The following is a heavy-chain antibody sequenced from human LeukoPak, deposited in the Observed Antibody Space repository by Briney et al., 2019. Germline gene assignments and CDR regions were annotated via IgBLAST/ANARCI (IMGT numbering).Heavy chain of an antibody. CDR1: GFTFSSYW. D-gene: IGHD5-12*01. CDR2: INSDGSST. J-gene: IGHJ4*02. Sequence: GGSLRLSCAASGFTFSSYWVHWVRQAPGKGLVWVSRINSDGSSTSYADSVKGRFTISRDNAKNTLYLQMNSLRAEDTAVYYCARDGHSGKVFDYWGQGTLVTVSS. V-gene: IGHV3-74*01. CDR3: ARDGHSGKVFDY.